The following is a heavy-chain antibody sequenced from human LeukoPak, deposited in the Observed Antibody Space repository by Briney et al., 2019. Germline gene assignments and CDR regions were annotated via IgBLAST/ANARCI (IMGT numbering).Heavy chain of an antibody. V-gene: IGHV4-34*01. CDR2: INHSGST. J-gene: IGHJ4*02. CDR3: ARGPPRTYGGPYYFDY. CDR1: GGSFSGYY. D-gene: IGHD4-23*01. Sequence: SETLSLTCAVYGGSFSGYYWSWIRQPPGKGLEWLGEINHSGSTNYDPSLKSRVTISVDTSKNQFSLKLSSVTAADTAVYYCARGPPRTYGGPYYFDYWGQGTLVTVSS.